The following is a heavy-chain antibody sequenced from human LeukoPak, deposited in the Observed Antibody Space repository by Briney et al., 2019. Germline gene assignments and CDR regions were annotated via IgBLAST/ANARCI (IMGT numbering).Heavy chain of an antibody. Sequence: SQTLSLTCTVSGGSISSGDYYWSWIRQPPGKGLEWIGYIYYSGSTYYNPSLKSRVTISVDTSKNQFSLKLSSVTAADTAVYYCARPPRPYGNSGGFDIWGQGTMVTVSS. CDR1: GGSISSGDYY. CDR2: IYYSGST. D-gene: IGHD4-23*01. CDR3: ARPPRPYGNSGGFDI. V-gene: IGHV4-30-4*01. J-gene: IGHJ3*02.